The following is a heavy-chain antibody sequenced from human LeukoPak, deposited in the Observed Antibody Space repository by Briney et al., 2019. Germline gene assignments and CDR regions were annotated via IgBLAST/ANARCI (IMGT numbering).Heavy chain of an antibody. Sequence: PSQTLSHTCTVSGGSISSGGYYWSWIRQPPGKGLEWIGYIYHSGSTYYNPSLKSRVTISVDRSKNQFSLKLSSVTAADTAVYYCATWAPRQQLANWFDPWGQGTLATVSS. CDR3: ATWAPRQQLANWFDP. CDR2: IYHSGST. D-gene: IGHD6-13*01. V-gene: IGHV4-30-2*01. CDR1: GGSISSGGYY. J-gene: IGHJ5*02.